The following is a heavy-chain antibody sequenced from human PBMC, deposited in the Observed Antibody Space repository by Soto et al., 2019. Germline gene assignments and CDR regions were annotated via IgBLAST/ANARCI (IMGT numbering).Heavy chain of an antibody. CDR1: GGSINTGDSITNGHW. V-gene: IGHV4-39*07. D-gene: IGHD3-3*01. CDR3: ARTFHGSGVGYFHYGMDV. CDR2: IYHDGSS. Sequence: QVQLHESGPGLVKPSGTLSLTCAVSGGSINTGDSITNGHWWGWVRQPPGKGLEWIGEIYHDGSSNYKTSLKRRVTMSVDKSKNQFSLNLRSVTAADTAIYYCARTFHGSGVGYFHYGMDVWGQGTTVTVSS. J-gene: IGHJ6*02.